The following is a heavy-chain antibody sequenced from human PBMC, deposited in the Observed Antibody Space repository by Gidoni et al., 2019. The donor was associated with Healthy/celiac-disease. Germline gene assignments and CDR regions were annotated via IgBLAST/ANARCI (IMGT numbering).Heavy chain of an antibody. V-gene: IGHV3-23*01. CDR1: GFTFSSYA. CDR3: AKGGPVLRVVDYYYYMDV. D-gene: IGHD1-26*01. J-gene: IGHJ6*03. CDR2: ISGSGGST. Sequence: EVQLLESGGGLVQPGGSLRLSCAASGFTFSSYAMSWVRQAPGKGLEWVSAISGSGGSTYYADSVKGRFTISRDNSKNTLYLQMNSLRAEDTAVYYCAKGGPVLRVVDYYYYMDVWGKGTTVTVSS.